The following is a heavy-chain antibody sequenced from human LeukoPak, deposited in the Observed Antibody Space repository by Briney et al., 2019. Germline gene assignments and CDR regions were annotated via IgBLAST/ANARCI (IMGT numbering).Heavy chain of an antibody. V-gene: IGHV4-59*11. D-gene: IGHD6-19*01. CDR2: IYYSGST. CDR1: GGSISNQY. Sequence: PSETLSLTCSVSGGSISNQYWSWIRQPPGKGLEWIGYIYYSGSTNYNPSLKSRVTISVDTSKNQFSLKLSSVTAGDTAVYYCARDISPVNYWGQGTLVTVSS. CDR3: ARDISPVNY. J-gene: IGHJ4*02.